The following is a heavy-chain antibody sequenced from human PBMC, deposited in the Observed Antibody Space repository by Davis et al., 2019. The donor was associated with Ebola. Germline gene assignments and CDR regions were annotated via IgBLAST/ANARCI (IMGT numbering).Heavy chain of an antibody. V-gene: IGHV4-31*03. J-gene: IGHJ3*02. CDR2: IYYTGNT. CDR1: GGSISSGGYY. Sequence: PSETLSLTCTVSGGSISSGGYYWSWIRQHPGKGLEWIGYIYYTGNTYYNPSLQSRVTISVDTSKNHFSLRLSSVTAADTAVYYCARDCSSTSCSDAFDIWGQGTMVTVSS. D-gene: IGHD2-2*01. CDR3: ARDCSSTSCSDAFDI.